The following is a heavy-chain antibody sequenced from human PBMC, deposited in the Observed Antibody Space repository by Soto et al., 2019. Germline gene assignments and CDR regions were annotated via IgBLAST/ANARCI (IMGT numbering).Heavy chain of an antibody. CDR2: IYPGDSDT. D-gene: IGHD1-7*01. Sequence: PGESLKISCKGSGYSFTSYWIGWVRQMPGEGLEWMGIIYPGDSDTRYSPSFQGQVTISADKSIRTAYLQWSRLKASDTAMYYCARQLELPDYYYYGMHVCGQGTTVTVSS. J-gene: IGHJ6*02. CDR1: GYSFTSYW. CDR3: ARQLELPDYYYYGMHV. V-gene: IGHV5-51*01.